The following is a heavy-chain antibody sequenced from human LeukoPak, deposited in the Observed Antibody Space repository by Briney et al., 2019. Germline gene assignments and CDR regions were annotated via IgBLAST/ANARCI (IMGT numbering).Heavy chain of an antibody. CDR1: GFTFRSYW. CDR3: VRDPRFSENFDY. D-gene: IGHD6-25*01. Sequence: GGSLRLSCAASGFTFRSYWMHWVRQVPGKGLVFVSRINSDGSSTNYADSVKGRFTVSRDNAKNTLYLQMNSLRAEDTAIYYCVRDPRFSENFDYWGQGALVTVSS. J-gene: IGHJ4*02. CDR2: INSDGSST. V-gene: IGHV3-74*01.